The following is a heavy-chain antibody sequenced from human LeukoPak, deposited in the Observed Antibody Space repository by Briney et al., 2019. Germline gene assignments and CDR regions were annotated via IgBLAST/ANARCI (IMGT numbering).Heavy chain of an antibody. J-gene: IGHJ4*02. CDR3: AGLSSYDILTGYYRPYYFHY. D-gene: IGHD3-9*01. CDR2: IYYSGNT. Sequence: KPSETLSLTRTVSGGSINSGSYYWGWIRQPPEKGLEWIGTIYYSGNTYYNSSLKSRVTISVDTSKNQFSLKLNSVTAADTAVYYCAGLSSYDILTGYYRPYYFHYWGQGTLVTVSS. CDR1: GGSINSGSYY. V-gene: IGHV4-39*01.